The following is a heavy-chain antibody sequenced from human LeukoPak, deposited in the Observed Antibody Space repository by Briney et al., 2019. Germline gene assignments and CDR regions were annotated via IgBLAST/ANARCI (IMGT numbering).Heavy chain of an antibody. J-gene: IGHJ5*02. D-gene: IGHD1-26*01. CDR1: GYTFTGYY. CDR2: INPGRATT. CDR3: ARDNSVGDNAWWFDP. Sequence: ASVKVSCKASGYTFTGYYMHWVRQAPGQGLQWMGVINPGRATTSYAQKFQGRVTMTRDMSTSTDYMELSSLRSEDTAIYYCARDNSVGDNAWWFDPWGQGTLVTVSS. V-gene: IGHV1-46*01.